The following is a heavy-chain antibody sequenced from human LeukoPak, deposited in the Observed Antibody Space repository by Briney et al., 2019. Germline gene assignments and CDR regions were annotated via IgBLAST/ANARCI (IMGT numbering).Heavy chain of an antibody. CDR2: ISYDGSNK. CDR3: PRIVAYGDYAPFDY. V-gene: IGHV3-30*04. CDR1: GFTFGSYA. Sequence: GGSLRLSCAASGFTFGSYAMHWVRQAPGKGLEWVAVISYDGSNKYYADSVKGRFTISRDNSKNTLYLQMNSLRAEDTAVYYCPRIVAYGDYAPFDYWGQGTLVTVSS. J-gene: IGHJ4*02. D-gene: IGHD4-17*01.